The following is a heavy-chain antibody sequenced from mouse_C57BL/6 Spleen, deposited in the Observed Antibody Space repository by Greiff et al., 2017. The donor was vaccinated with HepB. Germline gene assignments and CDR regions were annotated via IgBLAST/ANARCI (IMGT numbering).Heavy chain of an antibody. CDR3: AREAYYYGSSYVDY. J-gene: IGHJ2*01. V-gene: IGHV1-55*01. D-gene: IGHD1-1*01. Sequence: QVQLQQPGAELVKPGASVKMSCKASGYTFTSYWITWVKQRPGQGLEWIGEIYPGSGSTNYNEKFKSKATLTVDTSSSTAYMQLSSLTSEDSAVYYCAREAYYYGSSYVDYWGQGTTLTVSS. CDR1: GYTFTSYW. CDR2: IYPGSGST.